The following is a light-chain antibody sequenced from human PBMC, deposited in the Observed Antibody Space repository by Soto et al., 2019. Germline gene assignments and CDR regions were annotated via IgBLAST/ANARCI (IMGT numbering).Light chain of an antibody. CDR2: HGS. CDR3: QQYNSYSVT. CDR1: QSISNW. V-gene: IGKV1-5*01. J-gene: IGKJ1*01. Sequence: EIQMTQSPSTLPPSLGERVTITCRASQSISNWLAWYQQKTGTAPKVLIYHGSNLQSGVPSRFSGSGSGTDYNLTISSLQPEDFATYYCQQYNSYSVTFGQGTKVDIK.